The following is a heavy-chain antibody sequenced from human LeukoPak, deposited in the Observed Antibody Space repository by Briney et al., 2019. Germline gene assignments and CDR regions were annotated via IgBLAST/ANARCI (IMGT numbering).Heavy chain of an antibody. CDR2: IYYSGST. CDR1: GGSISSYY. J-gene: IGHJ4*02. Sequence: PSETLSLTCTVSGGSISSYYWSWIRQPPGKGLEWIGYIYYSGSTNYNPSLKSRVTISVDTSKNQFSLKLSSVTAADTAVYYCARSEGIAVADTYYFDYWGQGTLVTVSS. D-gene: IGHD6-19*01. V-gene: IGHV4-59*01. CDR3: ARSEGIAVADTYYFDY.